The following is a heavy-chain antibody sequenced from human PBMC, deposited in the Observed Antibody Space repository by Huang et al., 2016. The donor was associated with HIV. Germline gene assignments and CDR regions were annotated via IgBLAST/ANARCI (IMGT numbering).Heavy chain of an antibody. CDR1: GFTFSSYW. V-gene: IGHV3-74*01. Sequence: EVQLVESGGGLVQPGGSLRLSCAASGFTFSSYWMHWVRQAPGKGIVWGARSNSEGSSSGYADSVKGRFTISRDNAKNTLYLQMNSLRAEDTAVYYCVRDPRIQSWLNYFDYWGQGTLVSVSS. D-gene: IGHD3-22*01. CDR2: SNSEGSSS. CDR3: VRDPRIQSWLNYFDY. J-gene: IGHJ4*02.